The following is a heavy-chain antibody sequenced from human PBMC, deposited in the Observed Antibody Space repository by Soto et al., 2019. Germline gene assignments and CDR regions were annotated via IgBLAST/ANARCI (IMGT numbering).Heavy chain of an antibody. D-gene: IGHD3-22*01. V-gene: IGHV2-5*02. CDR3: ALLILTYYYDSSGYAENWFDP. CDR2: IYWDDDK. Sequence: QITLKESGPTLVKPTQTLTLTCTFSGFSLSTSGVGVGWIRQPPGKALEWLALIYWDDDKRYSPSLKSRLTITKDTSKNQVVLTMTNMDPVDTATYYCALLILTYYYDSSGYAENWFDPWGQGTLVTVSS. J-gene: IGHJ5*02. CDR1: GFSLSTSGVG.